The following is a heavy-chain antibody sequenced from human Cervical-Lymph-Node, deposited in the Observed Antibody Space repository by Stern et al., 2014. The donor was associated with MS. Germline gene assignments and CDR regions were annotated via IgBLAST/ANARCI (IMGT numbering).Heavy chain of an antibody. CDR1: GYSFTIYY. Sequence: EVQLVQSGAEVKKPGESLKISCKLSGYSFTIYYIAWVRQMTGKGLDVMGVIYPYGYYTTDSPSFQGQVTISSDKSITTAYLQWSSLRASDTAMYYCARHVQGFDYWGQGTLVTVSS. CDR3: ARHVQGFDY. V-gene: IGHV5-51*01. J-gene: IGHJ4*02. CDR2: IYPYGYYT.